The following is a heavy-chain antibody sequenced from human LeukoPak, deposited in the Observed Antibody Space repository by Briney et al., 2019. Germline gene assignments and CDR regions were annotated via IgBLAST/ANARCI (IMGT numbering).Heavy chain of an antibody. Sequence: GGSLRLSCAASGFTFSSYWMSWVRQAPGKGLEWVANIKQDGSEKYYVDSVKGRFTISRDNAKNSLYLQMNSLRAEDTAVYYCARDILPTIFGVVISYYFDYWGQGTLVTVSP. J-gene: IGHJ4*02. V-gene: IGHV3-7*03. CDR3: ARDILPTIFGVVISYYFDY. D-gene: IGHD3-3*01. CDR2: IKQDGSEK. CDR1: GFTFSSYW.